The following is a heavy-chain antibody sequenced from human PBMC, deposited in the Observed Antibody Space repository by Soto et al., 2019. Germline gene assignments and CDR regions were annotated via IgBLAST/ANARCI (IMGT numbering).Heavy chain of an antibody. J-gene: IGHJ3*02. V-gene: IGHV1-2*02. CDR2: INPATGAA. CDR1: GYPVTAYY. D-gene: IGHD3-3*01. CDR3: ARGGGVGVAGSAAFDI. Sequence: QLHLVQSGAVVKKPGASVTVSCSASGYPVTAYYMHWVRQAPGRGREWMGGINPATGAAKYTQTFPGRVTMTRDTSTSTVFMELGGLTSEDTAVFYCARGGGVGVAGSAAFDIWGQGTLVTVSS.